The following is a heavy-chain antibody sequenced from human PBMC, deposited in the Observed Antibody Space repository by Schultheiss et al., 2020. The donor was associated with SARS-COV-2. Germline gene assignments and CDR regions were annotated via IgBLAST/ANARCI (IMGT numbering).Heavy chain of an antibody. V-gene: IGHV4-59*01. D-gene: IGHD3-3*01. CDR3: AADTTYYDFWSGYSVYYYGMDV. CDR2: IYYSGST. CDR1: GGSISSYY. J-gene: IGHJ6*02. Sequence: SQTLSLTCTVSGGSISSYYWSWIRQPPGKGLEWIGYIYYSGSTNYNPSLKSRVTISVDTSKNQFSLKLSSVTAADTAVYYCAADTTYYDFWSGYSVYYYGMDVWGQGTTVTVSS.